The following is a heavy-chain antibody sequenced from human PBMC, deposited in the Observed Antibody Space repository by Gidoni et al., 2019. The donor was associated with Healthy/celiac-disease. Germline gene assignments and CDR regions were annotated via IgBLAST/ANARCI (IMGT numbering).Heavy chain of an antibody. CDR3: AKDPLLTNYYDSSGYYILPSN. D-gene: IGHD3-22*01. V-gene: IGHV3-23*01. Sequence: EVQLLESGGGLVQPGGSLRLSCAASGFTFSSYAMSWVRQAPGKGLEWVSAISGSGGSTYYADSVKGRFTISRDNSKNTLYLQMNSLRAEDTAVYYCAKDPLLTNYYDSSGYYILPSNWGQGTLVTVSS. CDR1: GFTFSSYA. CDR2: ISGSGGST. J-gene: IGHJ4*02.